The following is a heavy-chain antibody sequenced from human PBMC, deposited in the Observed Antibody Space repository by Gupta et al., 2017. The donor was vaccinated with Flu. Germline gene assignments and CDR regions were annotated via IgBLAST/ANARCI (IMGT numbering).Heavy chain of an antibody. V-gene: IGHV3-53*01. CDR1: Y. Sequence: YMNWVRQAPGKGLEWVSTFYRDGATYYADSVKGRFIISRDSSENTVYLQMDSLRAEDTAVYFCATSLAAAGQDYYHMDAWGKGTTVTVSS. CDR2: FYRDGAT. CDR3: ATSLAAAGQDYYHMDA. D-gene: IGHD6-13*01. J-gene: IGHJ6*03.